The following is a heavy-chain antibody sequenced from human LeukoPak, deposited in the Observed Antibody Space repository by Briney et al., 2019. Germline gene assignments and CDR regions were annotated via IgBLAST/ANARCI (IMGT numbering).Heavy chain of an antibody. Sequence: SVKVSCKASGGTFSSYAISWVRQAPGQGLEWMGGIIPIFGTANYAQKFQGRVTITTDESTSTAYMELSSLRSEDTAVYYCARGFAIDYETPDYWGQGTLVTVSS. V-gene: IGHV1-69*05. CDR2: IIPIFGTA. D-gene: IGHD4-17*01. CDR3: ARGFAIDYETPDY. CDR1: GGTFSSYA. J-gene: IGHJ4*02.